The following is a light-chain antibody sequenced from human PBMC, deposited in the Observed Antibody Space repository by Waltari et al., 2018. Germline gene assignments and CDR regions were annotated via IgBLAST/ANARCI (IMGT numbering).Light chain of an antibody. CDR1: NYNIGTHY. J-gene: IGLJ2*01. V-gene: IGLV1-47*01. CDR2: RNN. Sequence: QSVLSQPPSASGTPGQTVTISCSGSNYNIGTHYVYWYHQLPGTAPKLLIYRNNQRPSGVPDRFAGSKSGTSASLAISGRRSDDEADYYCSSWDGSLGGVIFGGGTKLTVL. CDR3: SSWDGSLGGVI.